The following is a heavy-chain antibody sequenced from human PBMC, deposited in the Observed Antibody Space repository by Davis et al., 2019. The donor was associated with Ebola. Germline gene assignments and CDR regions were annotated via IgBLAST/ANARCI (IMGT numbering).Heavy chain of an antibody. D-gene: IGHD1-14*01. Sequence: WGSLRLSCAASGFTLSGYGLHWVRQPPGKGLEWVAVLWYDGRNQYYADSVKGRFTISRDNSKNTLYLQMNSLRAEDTAVYYCVRERAPVYFDYWGQGTLVTVSS. J-gene: IGHJ4*02. CDR1: GFTLSGYG. V-gene: IGHV3-33*01. CDR3: VRERAPVYFDY. CDR2: LWYDGRNQ.